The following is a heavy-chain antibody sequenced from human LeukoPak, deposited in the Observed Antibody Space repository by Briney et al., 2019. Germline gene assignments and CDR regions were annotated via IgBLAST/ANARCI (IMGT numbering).Heavy chain of an antibody. CDR2: ISYDGSNK. CDR3: ARDSGGGWSDLDY. V-gene: IGHV3-30-3*01. CDR1: GFTFSSYA. Sequence: GGSLRLSCAASGFTFSSYAMHWVRQAPGKGLEWVAVISYDGSNKYYADSVKGRFTISRDNSKNSLYLQMNSLRAEDTAVYYCARDSGGGWSDLDYWGQGTLVTVSS. D-gene: IGHD6-19*01. J-gene: IGHJ4*02.